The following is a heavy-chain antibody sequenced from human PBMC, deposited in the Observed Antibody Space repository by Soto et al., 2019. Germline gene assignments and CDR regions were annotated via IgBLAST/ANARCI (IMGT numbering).Heavy chain of an antibody. CDR3: ARDLYTDRIAVAVC. V-gene: IGHV3-64*01. Sequence: PGGALRLSCAASGFTFSNYVMYWLRQAPGKGLEYISAISRDGGSTYYANSVKDRFIISRDNSKSTLYLQMGSLRVEDMAVYYCARDLYTDRIAVAVCWGQGTLVTVSS. CDR1: GFTFSNYV. CDR2: ISRDGGST. D-gene: IGHD6-19*01. J-gene: IGHJ4*02.